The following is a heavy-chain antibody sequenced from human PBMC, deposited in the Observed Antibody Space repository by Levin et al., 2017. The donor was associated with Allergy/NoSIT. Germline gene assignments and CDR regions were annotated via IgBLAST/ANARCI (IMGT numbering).Heavy chain of an antibody. V-gene: IGHV4-39*07. J-gene: IGHJ4*02. CDR2: MYYRGPA. D-gene: IGHD3-22*01. CDR3: ARGDDSTGHFPPCFDF. CDR1: GASIGSSRYY. Sequence: SETLSLTCTVSGASIGSSRYYWGWIRQSPKKGLEWIGSMYYRGPAFYHASLKSRVTISIDTSKNQLSLNLRSVTAADTAVYFCARGDDSTGHFPPCFDFWGQGTLATVSS.